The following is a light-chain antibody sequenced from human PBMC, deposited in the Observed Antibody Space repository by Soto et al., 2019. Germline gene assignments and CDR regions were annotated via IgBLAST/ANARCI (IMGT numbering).Light chain of an antibody. CDR3: QEYGSSRT. J-gene: IGKJ1*01. Sequence: EIVLTQSPGTLSLSPGERATLSCRASQSVGSSYLAWYQQKPGQAPGLLIYGGSSRAPGIQDRFSGSGSGTDFILTISRLVPEDFAVYYCQEYGSSRTFGQGTKLEI. CDR1: QSVGSSY. V-gene: IGKV3-20*01. CDR2: GGS.